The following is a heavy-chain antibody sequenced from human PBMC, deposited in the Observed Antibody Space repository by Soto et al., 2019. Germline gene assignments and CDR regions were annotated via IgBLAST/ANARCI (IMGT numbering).Heavy chain of an antibody. J-gene: IGHJ4*02. Sequence: QLQLQESGSGQVKPSQTLYLTCAVSGGSISSGGYSWSWIRRPPGKGLEWIGYIYHSGSTYYNPSLKSRVTISVDRSKNQFSLKLSSVTAADTAVYYCARAGGLGAVAADYWGQGTLVTVSS. CDR2: IYHSGST. CDR1: GGSISSGGYS. CDR3: ARAGGLGAVAADY. V-gene: IGHV4-30-2*01. D-gene: IGHD6-19*01.